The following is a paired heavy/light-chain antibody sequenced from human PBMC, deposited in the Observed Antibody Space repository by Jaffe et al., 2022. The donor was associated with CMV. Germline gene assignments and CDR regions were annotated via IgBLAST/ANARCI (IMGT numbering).Heavy chain of an antibody. J-gene: IGHJ4*02. CDR1: GYTFTLYY. CDR2: INPSGATT. D-gene: IGHD3-10*01. Sequence: QVQLVQSGAEVKKPGASAKVSCTASGYTFTLYYMHWVRQAPGQGLEWMGIINPSGATTTYAQKFQGRVTMTRDTSARTVYMELSSLRSEDTAVYYCARGQGSTLEGFFDYWGQGTLVTVSS. CDR3: ARGQGSTLEGFFDY. V-gene: IGHV1-46*01.
Light chain of an antibody. V-gene: IGLV1-40*01. CDR3: QSSDSSLSASRGFV. Sequence: QSALTQPPSVSGAPGQTVTISCTGSSSNIGAGHDVHWYQQLPGTDPKLLIYDNNNRPSGVPDRFSGSKSGTSASLAITGLQAEDEADYYCQSSDSSLSASRGFVFGTGTKVTVL. CDR2: DNN. CDR1: SSNIGAGHD. J-gene: IGLJ1*01.